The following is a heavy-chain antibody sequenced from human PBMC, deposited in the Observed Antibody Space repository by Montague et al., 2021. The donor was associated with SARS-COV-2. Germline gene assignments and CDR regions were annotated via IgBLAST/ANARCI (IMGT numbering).Heavy chain of an antibody. Sequence: SLRLSRAASGFTFSSYSMNWVRQAPGKGLEWVSSISSSSSYIYYADSVKGRFTISRDDAKNSLYLQMNSLRAEDTAVYYCARVGGMEYCSGGNCYLDYWGQGTLVTVSS. D-gene: IGHD2-15*01. CDR3: ARVGGMEYCSGGNCYLDY. CDR1: GFTFSSYS. J-gene: IGHJ4*02. CDR2: ISSSSSYI. V-gene: IGHV3-21*01.